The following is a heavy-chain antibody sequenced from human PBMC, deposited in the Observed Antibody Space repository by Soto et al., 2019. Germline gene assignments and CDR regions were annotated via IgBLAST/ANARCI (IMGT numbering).Heavy chain of an antibody. Sequence: GGSLRLSCAASGFTFSSYAMSWVRQAPGKGLEWVSAISGSGGSTYYADSVKGRFTISRDNSKNTLYLQMNSLRAEDTAVYYCAKDLRRSSSSPTPDAFDIWGQGTMVTVSS. CDR1: GFTFSSYA. D-gene: IGHD6-6*01. CDR3: AKDLRRSSSSPTPDAFDI. CDR2: ISGSGGST. V-gene: IGHV3-23*01. J-gene: IGHJ3*02.